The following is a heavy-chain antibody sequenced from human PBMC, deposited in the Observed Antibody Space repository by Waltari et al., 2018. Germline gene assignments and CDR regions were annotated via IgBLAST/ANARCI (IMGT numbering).Heavy chain of an antibody. CDR2: INRDGSST. D-gene: IGHD2-15*01. CDR1: GFPFGSYW. J-gene: IGHJ4*02. CDR3: ARISWGSRVLAAPFDY. V-gene: IGHV3-74*01. Sequence: EVHLVESVGGLVQPGGSLRLPCAASGFPFGSYWMHWVCQAPGKGRVWVARINRDGSSTSYADAVKGRFTISRDNAKNTLDLQMNSLRAEDTAVYYCARISWGSRVLAAPFDYWGQGTLVTVSS.